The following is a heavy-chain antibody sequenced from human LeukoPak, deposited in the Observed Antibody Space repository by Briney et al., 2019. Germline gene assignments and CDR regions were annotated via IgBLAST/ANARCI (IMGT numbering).Heavy chain of an antibody. Sequence: GGSLRLSCAASGFTFSSYAMHWVRQAPGKGLEWVAVISYDGSNKYYADSVKGRFTISRDNSKNTLYLQMNSLRAEDTAVYYCARPKSTDFWSGYYWDYWGQGTLVTVSS. CDR3: ARPKSTDFWSGYYWDY. D-gene: IGHD3-3*01. J-gene: IGHJ4*02. CDR2: ISYDGSNK. CDR1: GFTFSSYA. V-gene: IGHV3-30-3*01.